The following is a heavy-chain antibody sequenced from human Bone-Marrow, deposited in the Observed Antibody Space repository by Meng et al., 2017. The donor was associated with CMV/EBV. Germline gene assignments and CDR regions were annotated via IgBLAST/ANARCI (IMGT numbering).Heavy chain of an antibody. D-gene: IGHD2-2*01. V-gene: IGHV3-66*01. J-gene: IGHJ6*02. CDR2: IYSVGST. Sequence: GESLKISCEASGFSVSSNYMNWVRQAPGKGLEWVSVIYSVGSTYYADSVKGRFTISRDNAKNSLYLQMNSLRAEDTAVYYCARDAPEEYCSSTSCRYYYYYGMDVWGQGTTVTVSS. CDR3: ARDAPEEYCSSTSCRYYYYYGMDV. CDR1: GFSVSSNY.